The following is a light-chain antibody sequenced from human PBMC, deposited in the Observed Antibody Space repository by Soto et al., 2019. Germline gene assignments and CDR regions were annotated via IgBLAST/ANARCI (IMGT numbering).Light chain of an antibody. V-gene: IGKV1-12*01. Sequence: DIQMTQSPSTLSGSVGDRVTITCRASQTISRSLAWYQQKPGKAPKLLIYAASSLQSGVPSRFSGSGFGTDFTLTISSLQPEDSAIYYCQQADTFPITFGQGTRLEIK. CDR3: QQADTFPIT. J-gene: IGKJ5*01. CDR2: AAS. CDR1: QTISRS.